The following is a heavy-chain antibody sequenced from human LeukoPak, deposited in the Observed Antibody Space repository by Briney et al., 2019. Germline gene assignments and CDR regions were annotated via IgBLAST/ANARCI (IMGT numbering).Heavy chain of an antibody. CDR1: GGSFSGCY. J-gene: IGHJ6*02. D-gene: IGHD2-2*01. V-gene: IGHV4-34*01. CDR3: ARGPVRDIVVVPAASYYYGMDV. CDR2: INHSGST. Sequence: SETLSLTCAVYGGSFSGCYWSWIRQPPGKGLEWIGEINHSGSTNYNPSLKSRVTISVDTSKNQFSLKLSSVTAADTAVYYCARGPVRDIVVVPAASYYYGMDVWGQGTTVTVSS.